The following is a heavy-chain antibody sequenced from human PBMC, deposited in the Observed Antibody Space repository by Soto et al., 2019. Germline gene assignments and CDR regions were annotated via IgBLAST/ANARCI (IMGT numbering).Heavy chain of an antibody. CDR3: ARGRDYGDYSYYFDY. CDR1: GFTFSDHY. J-gene: IGHJ4*02. V-gene: IGHV3-53*01. D-gene: IGHD4-17*01. Sequence: PGGSLRLSCAASGFTFSDHYMSWVRQAPGKGLEWVSVIYSGGSTYYADSVKGRFTISRDNSKNTLYLQMNSLRAEDTAVYYCARGRDYGDYSYYFDYWGQGTLVTVSS. CDR2: IYSGGST.